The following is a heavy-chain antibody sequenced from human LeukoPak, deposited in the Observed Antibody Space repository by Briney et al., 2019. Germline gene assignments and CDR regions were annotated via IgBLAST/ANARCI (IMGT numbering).Heavy chain of an antibody. CDR3: ARRLRYYDSSGYKHYFDY. V-gene: IGHV5-51*01. D-gene: IGHD3-22*01. Sequence: GESLKISCKGSGYSFTSYWIGWVRQMPGKGLEWMGIIYPGDSDTRYSPSFQGQVTISADKSISTAYLQWSSLKASDTAMYYCARRLRYYDSSGYKHYFDYWGQGTLVTVSS. CDR1: GYSFTSYW. J-gene: IGHJ4*02. CDR2: IYPGDSDT.